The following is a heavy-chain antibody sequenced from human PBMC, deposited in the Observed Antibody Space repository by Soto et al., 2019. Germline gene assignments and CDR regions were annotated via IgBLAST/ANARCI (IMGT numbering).Heavy chain of an antibody. CDR2: IKQDGSEK. CDR1: GFTFSSYW. J-gene: IGHJ4*02. Sequence: GESLKISCAASGFTFSSYWMSWVRQAPGKGLEWVANIKQDGSEKYYVDSVKGRFTISRDNAKNSLYLQMNSLRAEDTAVYYCARAAHDFPISWGQGTLVTVSS. V-gene: IGHV3-7*01. D-gene: IGHD2-21*01. CDR3: ARAAHDFPIS.